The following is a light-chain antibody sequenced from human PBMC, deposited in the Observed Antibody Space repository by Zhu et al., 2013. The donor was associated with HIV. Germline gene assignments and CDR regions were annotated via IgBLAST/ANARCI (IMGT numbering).Light chain of an antibody. Sequence: EIVLTQSPATLSLSPGERATLYCRASQSVSSYLAWYQQKPGQAPRLLIYDASNRATGIPARFSGSGSGTDFTLTISRLEPEDFAMYFCHQYDSSPYSFGQGTNLEIK. J-gene: IGKJ2*03. CDR3: HQYDSSPYS. CDR2: DAS. V-gene: IGKV3-20*01. CDR1: QSVSSY.